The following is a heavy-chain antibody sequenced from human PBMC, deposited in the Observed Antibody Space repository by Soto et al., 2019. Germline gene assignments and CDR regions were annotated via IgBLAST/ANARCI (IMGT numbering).Heavy chain of an antibody. Sequence: SVKVSCKASGGTFSSYAISWVRQAPGQGLEWMGGIIPIFGTANYAQKFQGRVTITADESTSTAYMELSSLRSEDTAVYYCARGLRSYDDAFDIWGQGTMVTVSS. J-gene: IGHJ3*02. D-gene: IGHD1-26*01. CDR3: ARGLRSYDDAFDI. CDR1: GGTFSSYA. CDR2: IIPIFGTA. V-gene: IGHV1-69*13.